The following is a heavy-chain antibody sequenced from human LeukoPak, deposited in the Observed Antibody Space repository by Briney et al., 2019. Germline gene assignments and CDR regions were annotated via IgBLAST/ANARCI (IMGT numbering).Heavy chain of an antibody. CDR1: GFTVISNY. CDR2: TSNKANSYIT. Sequence: PGGSLRLSCAASGFTVISNYMDWVRQAPGKGLEWVGRTSNKANSYITKYAASVQGRFTISRDDSKISLFLQMNSLKTEDTAVYYCARVSGSYYLDYWGQGTLVTVSS. J-gene: IGHJ4*02. D-gene: IGHD1-26*01. CDR3: ARVSGSYYLDY. V-gene: IGHV3-72*01.